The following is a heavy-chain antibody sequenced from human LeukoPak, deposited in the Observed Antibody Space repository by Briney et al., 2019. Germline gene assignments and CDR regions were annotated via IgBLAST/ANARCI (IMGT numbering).Heavy chain of an antibody. D-gene: IGHD5-12*01. CDR1: GGSLSGYY. CDR2: INHSGST. Sequence: PSETLSLTCAVYGGSLSGYYWSWIRQPPGKGLELIGEINHSGSTNYNPSLKSRVTISVDTSKNQFSLKLSSVTAADTAAYYCVRHDGRGGATMGALDSWGQGSLVTVSS. J-gene: IGHJ4*02. CDR3: VRHDGRGGATMGALDS. V-gene: IGHV4-34*01.